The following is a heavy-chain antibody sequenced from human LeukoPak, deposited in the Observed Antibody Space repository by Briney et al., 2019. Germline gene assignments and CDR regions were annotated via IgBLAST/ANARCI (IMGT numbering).Heavy chain of an antibody. J-gene: IGHJ4*02. V-gene: IGHV3-30*18. CDR2: ISYDGSNK. CDR3: AKDLGTMVRGVIISVGFDY. CDR1: GFTFSSYG. D-gene: IGHD3-10*01. Sequence: LPGRSLRLSCAASGFTFSSYGMHWVRQAPGKGLEWVAVISYDGSNKYYADSVKGRFTISGDNSKNTLYLQMNSLRAEDTAVYYCAKDLGTMVRGVIISVGFDYWGQGTLVTVSS.